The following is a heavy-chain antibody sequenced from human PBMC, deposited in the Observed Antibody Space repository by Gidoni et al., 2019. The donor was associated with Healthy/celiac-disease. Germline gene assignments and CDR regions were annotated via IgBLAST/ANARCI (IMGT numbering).Heavy chain of an antibody. V-gene: IGHV3-21*06. CDR1: GFTFSSYS. CDR3: ARDQGYSSSLWGLGASVDY. CDR2: ISSSRSYI. Sequence: EVQLVESGGGLVKPGGSLRLSCAASGFTFSSYSMNWVRQAPGKGLGWVSSISSSRSYIYYADSVKGRFTISRDNAKNSLYLQMNSLRAEDTAVYYCARDQGYSSSLWGLGASVDYWGQGTLVTVSS. J-gene: IGHJ4*02. D-gene: IGHD6-6*01.